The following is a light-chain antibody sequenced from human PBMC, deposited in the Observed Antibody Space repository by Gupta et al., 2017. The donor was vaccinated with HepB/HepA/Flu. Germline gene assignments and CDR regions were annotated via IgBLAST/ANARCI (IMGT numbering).Light chain of an antibody. V-gene: IGKV2-28*01. J-gene: IGKJ3*01. CDR2: LGS. Sequence: EIVLTHSPLSLPVTPGEPASIYCRSSQSRRHSNGNNYLDWYLQKPGQAPPRLIYLGSNRAAGVADRFGRGGGGKNFALRNSRGVEEDVGGYYSRQPGQNPPFTFGHGTKVEIK. CDR3: RQPGQNPPFT. CDR1: QSRRHSNGNNY.